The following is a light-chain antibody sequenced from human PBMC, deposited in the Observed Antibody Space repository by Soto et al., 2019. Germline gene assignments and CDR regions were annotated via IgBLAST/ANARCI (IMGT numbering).Light chain of an antibody. V-gene: IGLV2-14*01. CDR2: EVS. CDR1: SSDVGGYNY. J-gene: IGLJ1*01. CDR3: GSITSSGTSV. Sequence: QSALTQPASVSGSPGQSITISCTGTSSDVGGYNYVSWYQQHPGKAPKFMIYEVSNRPSGVSHRFSGSKSGNTASLTISGLQADDEADYYCGSITSSGTSVFGSGTKLTVL.